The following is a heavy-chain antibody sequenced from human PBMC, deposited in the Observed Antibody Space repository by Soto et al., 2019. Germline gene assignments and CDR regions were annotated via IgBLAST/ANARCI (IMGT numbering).Heavy chain of an antibody. V-gene: IGHV3-15*01. CDR2: IRSNIDGATT. CDR1: GFAFKYAR. CDR3: TTDWGSGTHYARAFDV. D-gene: IGHD3-16*01. Sequence: EVLLVESGGGLVQPGGSLRLSCAASGFAFKYARMTWVRQAPGKGLEWVGHIRSNIDGATTAYAAPVKGRFTISRDESKNTVDLKINSLITEDTAVYYCTTDWGSGTHYARAFDVWGQGTMVTVSS. J-gene: IGHJ3*01.